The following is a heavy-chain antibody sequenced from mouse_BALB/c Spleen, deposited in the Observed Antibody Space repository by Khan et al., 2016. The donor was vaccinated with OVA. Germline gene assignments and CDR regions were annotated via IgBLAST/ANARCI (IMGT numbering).Heavy chain of an antibody. J-gene: IGHJ3*01. CDR1: GYTFTDYY. Sequence: VQLQESGAELARPGASVKLSCKTSGYTFTDYYINWVKQRTGQGLEWIGEISPGSGDTYYNEKFKGQATLTADKSSSTAYMQLSSLTSEASSIYFCARRNYFGYTLAYWGQGTLVTVSA. V-gene: IGHV1-77*01. CDR2: ISPGSGDT. CDR3: ARRNYFGYTLAY. D-gene: IGHD1-2*01.